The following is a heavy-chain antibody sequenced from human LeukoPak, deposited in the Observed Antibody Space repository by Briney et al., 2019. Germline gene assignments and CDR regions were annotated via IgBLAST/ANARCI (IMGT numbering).Heavy chain of an antibody. D-gene: IGHD1-26*01. Sequence: SETLSLTCAVYGGSFSGYYWSWIRQPPGKGLEWIGEINHSGSTNYNPSLKSRVTISVDTSKNQLSLKLSSVTAADTAVYYCARGEVGATRTPFDIWGQGTMVTVSS. CDR3: ARGEVGATRTPFDI. CDR1: GGSFSGYY. V-gene: IGHV4-34*01. J-gene: IGHJ3*02. CDR2: INHSGST.